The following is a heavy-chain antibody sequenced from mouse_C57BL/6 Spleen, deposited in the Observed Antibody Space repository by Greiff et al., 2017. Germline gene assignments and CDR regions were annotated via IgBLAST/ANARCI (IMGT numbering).Heavy chain of an antibody. J-gene: IGHJ3*01. CDR2: ISYSGST. D-gene: IGHD1-1*01. Sequence: EVKLVESGPGMVKPSQSLSLTCTVTGYSITSGYDWHWIRHFPGNKLEWMGYISYSGSTNYNPSLKSRISITHDTSKNHFFLKLNSVTTEDTATYYCAGNYYGSSYPAYWGQGTLVTVSA. V-gene: IGHV3-1*01. CDR3: AGNYYGSSYPAY. CDR1: GYSITSGYD.